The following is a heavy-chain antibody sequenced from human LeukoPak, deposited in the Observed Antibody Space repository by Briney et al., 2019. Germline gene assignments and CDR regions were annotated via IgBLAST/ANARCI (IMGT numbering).Heavy chain of an antibody. D-gene: IGHD5-18*01. J-gene: IGHJ6*03. CDR3: ARAPERWYSYGSYTYYYMDV. V-gene: IGHV4-59*01. Sequence: PSETLSLTCTVSGGSIRSYYWSWIRQSPGKGLEWIGYIYYSGSTNYNPSLKSRVTISVDTSKNQISLKLSSVTAADTTVYYCARAPERWYSYGSYTYYYMDVWGKGTTVTVSS. CDR1: GGSIRSYY. CDR2: IYYSGST.